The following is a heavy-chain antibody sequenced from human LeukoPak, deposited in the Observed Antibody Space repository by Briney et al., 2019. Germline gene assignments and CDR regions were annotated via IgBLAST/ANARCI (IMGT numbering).Heavy chain of an antibody. CDR2: ISAYNGNT. J-gene: IGHJ4*02. CDR1: GYSFTSYA. Sequence: ASVKVSCKASGYSFTSYAINWVRQATGQGLEWMGWISAYNGNTNYAQKFQGRVTMTEDTSTDTAYMELSSLRSEDTAVYYCAAQPMTRNYFDYWGQGTLVTVSS. D-gene: IGHD3-22*01. CDR3: AAQPMTRNYFDY. V-gene: IGHV1-18*01.